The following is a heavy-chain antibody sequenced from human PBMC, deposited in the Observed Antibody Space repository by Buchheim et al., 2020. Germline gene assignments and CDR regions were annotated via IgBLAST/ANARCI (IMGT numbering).Heavy chain of an antibody. V-gene: IGHV4-34*02. Sequence: QVQLQQWGAGLLKASETLSLTCAVYGGSFSGYYWNWIRQPPGKGLEWIGEINYSGNTNSNPSLKSRVTISVDTSKNQFSLRLSSLTAADTAVYYCAKSPYSGSGSDYRNNWFDPWGQGTL. J-gene: IGHJ5*02. CDR3: AKSPYSGSGSDYRNNWFDP. D-gene: IGHD3-10*01. CDR2: INYSGNT. CDR1: GGSFSGYY.